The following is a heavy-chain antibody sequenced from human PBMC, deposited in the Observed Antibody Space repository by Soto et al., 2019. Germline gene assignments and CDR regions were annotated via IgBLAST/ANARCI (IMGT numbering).Heavy chain of an antibody. J-gene: IGHJ5*02. CDR1: GFTFSSYA. CDR3: AKDPLVYGDAEYNWCDP. V-gene: IGHV3-23*01. CDR2: ISGSGGST. Sequence: GGSLSHSCAASGFTFSSYAMSWVRQAPGTGLEWVSAISGSGGSTYYADSVKGRFTISRDNSKSTMYLQMNSLRAEDTAVYYCAKDPLVYGDAEYNWCDPWGQGTLVTVAS. D-gene: IGHD4-17*01.